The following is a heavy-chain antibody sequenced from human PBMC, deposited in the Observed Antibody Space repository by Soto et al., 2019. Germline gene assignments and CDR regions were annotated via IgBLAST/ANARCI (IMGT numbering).Heavy chain of an antibody. CDR3: AKDRREPTDVFFIN. V-gene: IGHV3-23*01. Sequence: PGGSLRLSCAASGFTFSSYTLSWVRQAPGKGLEWVSSISGNGGITYYADSVKGRFTISRDNSKNTLYLQMNSLRAEDTAVYYCAKDRREPTDVFFINWGQGTLVTVSS. CDR2: ISGNGGIT. D-gene: IGHD1-26*01. CDR1: GFTFSSYT. J-gene: IGHJ4*02.